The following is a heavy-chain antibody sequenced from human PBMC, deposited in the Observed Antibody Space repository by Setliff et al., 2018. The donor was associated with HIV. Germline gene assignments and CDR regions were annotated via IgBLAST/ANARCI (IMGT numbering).Heavy chain of an antibody. CDR2: INTHTGDP. V-gene: IGHV7-4-1*02. CDR1: GYSFTSYA. CDR3: ARALSRSSWWGDAFDI. D-gene: IGHD6-13*01. Sequence: GASVKVSCKASGYSFTSYAVNWVRQAPGQGLEWMGWINTHTGDPSYAQVFTGRFVFSLDASVSTAYLQISSLKAEDTAVYYCARALSRSSWWGDAFDIWGQGTMVTVSS. J-gene: IGHJ3*02.